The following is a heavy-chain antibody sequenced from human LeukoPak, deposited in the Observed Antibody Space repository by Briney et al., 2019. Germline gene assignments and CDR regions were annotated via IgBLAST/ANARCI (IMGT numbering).Heavy chain of an antibody. V-gene: IGHV1-46*01. CDR1: GYTFTSYY. CDR3: AREGRVVVAATPGPSYYYYGMDV. J-gene: IGHJ6*04. CDR2: INPSGGST. Sequence: ASVKVSRKASGYTFTSYYMHWVRQAPGQGLEWMGIINPSGGSTSYAQKFQGRVTMTRDTSTSTVYMELSSLRSEDTAVYYCAREGRVVVAATPGPSYYYYGMDVWGKGTTVTVSS. D-gene: IGHD2-15*01.